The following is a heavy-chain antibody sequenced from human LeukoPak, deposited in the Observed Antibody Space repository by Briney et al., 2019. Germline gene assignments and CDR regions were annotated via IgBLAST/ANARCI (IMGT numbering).Heavy chain of an antibody. CDR1: GYSFTSYW. Sequence: PGESLKISCKGSGYSFTSYWIGWVRQMPGKGLERMGIIYPGDSDTRYSPSFQGQVTISADKSISTAYLQWSSLKASDTAMYYCARRVSYSSSRHYFDYWGQGTLVTVSS. V-gene: IGHV5-51*01. D-gene: IGHD6-6*01. CDR2: IYPGDSDT. CDR3: ARRVSYSSSRHYFDY. J-gene: IGHJ4*02.